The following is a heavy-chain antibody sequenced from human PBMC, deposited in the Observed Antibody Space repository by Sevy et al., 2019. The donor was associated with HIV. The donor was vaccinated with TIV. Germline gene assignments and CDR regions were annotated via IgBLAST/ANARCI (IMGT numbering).Heavy chain of an antibody. V-gene: IGHV3-7*01. CDR1: GFTFSDSW. J-gene: IGHJ6*02. D-gene: IGHD3-16*01. Sequence: GGSLRLSCAASGFTFSDSWMTWVRQAPGKGLEWVTNIKEDGNERYYVDSVKGRFTLSRDNAKMSVYLELTSLRVEDSAIYDCARGRRNWGLGGLDVWGQWTTVTVSS. CDR2: IKEDGNER. CDR3: ARGRRNWGLGGLDV.